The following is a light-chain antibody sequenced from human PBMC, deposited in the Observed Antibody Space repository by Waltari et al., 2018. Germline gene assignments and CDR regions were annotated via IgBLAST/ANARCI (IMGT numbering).Light chain of an antibody. CDR2: SND. Sequence: QSLLTQPPSVSGTPGQRAFISWSGSTSNIGSNPVNCFQQLPGTAPKLLIYSNDVRPSGVPDRFSGSKSGTSASLAISGLQSEDEADYYCAAWDASLNGWMFGGGTKLTVL. V-gene: IGLV1-44*01. CDR1: TSNIGSNP. J-gene: IGLJ3*02. CDR3: AAWDASLNGWM.